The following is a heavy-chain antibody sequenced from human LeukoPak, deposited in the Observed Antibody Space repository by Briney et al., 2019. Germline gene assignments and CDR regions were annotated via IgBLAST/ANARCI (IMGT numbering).Heavy chain of an antibody. J-gene: IGHJ4*02. Sequence: GGSLRLSCAASGFGVSSNYMSWVRQAPGKGLEWVSLIYRDGTAYYADSVKGRFTISRDNSKNTVYLQMNSLRAEDTAMYYCATWAGAQGGQGALVTVSS. CDR1: GFGVSSNY. CDR2: IYRDGTA. CDR3: ATWAGAQ. D-gene: IGHD3-10*01. V-gene: IGHV3-53*01.